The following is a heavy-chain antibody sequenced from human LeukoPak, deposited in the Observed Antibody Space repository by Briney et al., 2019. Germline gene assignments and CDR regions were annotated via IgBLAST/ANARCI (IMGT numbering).Heavy chain of an antibody. Sequence: SETLSLTCAVYGGSFSGYYWSWIRQPPGKGLEWIGEINHSGSTNYNPSLKSRVTISVDTSKNQFSLKLSSVTAADTAVYYCARQRCSSTSCYRGYYYYYGMDVWGQGTTVTVSS. J-gene: IGHJ6*02. D-gene: IGHD2-2*02. V-gene: IGHV4-34*01. CDR1: GGSFSGYY. CDR3: ARQRCSSTSCYRGYYYYYGMDV. CDR2: INHSGST.